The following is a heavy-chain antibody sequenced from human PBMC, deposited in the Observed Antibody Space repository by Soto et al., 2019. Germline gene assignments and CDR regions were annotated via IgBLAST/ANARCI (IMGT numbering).Heavy chain of an antibody. CDR1: GFTFSSYG. CDR3: ARDSSSSGWYEFFDY. D-gene: IGHD6-19*01. CDR2: IWYDGSNK. V-gene: IGHV3-33*01. Sequence: GGSLRLSCAASGFTFSSYGMHWVRQAPGKGLEWAAVIWYDGSNKYYADSVKGRFTISRDNSKNTLYLQMNSLRAEDTAVYYCARDSSSSGWYEFFDYWGQGTLVTVSS. J-gene: IGHJ4*02.